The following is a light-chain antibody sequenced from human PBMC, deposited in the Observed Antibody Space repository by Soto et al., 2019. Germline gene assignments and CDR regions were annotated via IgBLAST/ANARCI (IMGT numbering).Light chain of an antibody. CDR1: SGHSNYA. V-gene: IGLV4-69*01. CDR3: QTWGTGTPYV. CDR2: LNDDGSH. J-gene: IGLJ1*01. Sequence: QPVLTQSPSASASLGASVKLTCTLSSGHSNYAIAWHQHQAEKGPRFLMKLNDDGSHIKGDGIPDRFSGSSSGAERYLTISSLQSEDEADYYCQTWGTGTPYVFGTGTKVTVL.